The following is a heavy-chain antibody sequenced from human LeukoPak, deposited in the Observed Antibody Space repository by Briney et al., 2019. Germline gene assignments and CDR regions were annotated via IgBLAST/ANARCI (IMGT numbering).Heavy chain of an antibody. CDR3: AKDSGNWNDVY. D-gene: IGHD1-1*01. J-gene: IGHJ4*02. V-gene: IGHV3-23*01. CDR1: VFTFSSYA. CDR2: ISGSGGST. Sequence: PGGSLRLSCAASVFTFSSYAMSWVRQAPGKGLEWVSGISGSGGSTYYAHSVKGRFTISRDNSKNTLYLQMNSLRAEDTAVYYCAKDSGNWNDVYWGQGTLVTVSS.